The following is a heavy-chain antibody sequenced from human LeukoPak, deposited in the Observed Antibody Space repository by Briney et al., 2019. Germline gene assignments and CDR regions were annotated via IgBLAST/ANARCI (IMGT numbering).Heavy chain of an antibody. D-gene: IGHD2-2*01. V-gene: IGHV3-30-3*01. CDR2: ISYDGSNK. CDR3: VSFYETY. Sequence: GGSLRLSCAASGFTFSSYAMHWVRQAPGKGLEWVAVISYDGSNKYYADSVKGRFTISKDNAKNMVYLQMNNLRAEDTAVYYCVSFYETYWGRGTLVTVSS. J-gene: IGHJ4*02. CDR1: GFTFSSYA.